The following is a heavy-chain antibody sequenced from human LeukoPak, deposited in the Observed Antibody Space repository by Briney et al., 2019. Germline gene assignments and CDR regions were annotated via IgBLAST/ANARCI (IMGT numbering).Heavy chain of an antibody. D-gene: IGHD2-21*02. Sequence: PSETLSLTCTVSGGSISTSNYYWGWIRQPPGKGLEWIGNIFYSGSTYYSPSLRSRVTISVDTSKNQFSLKLSSVTAADTAVYYCARGGVAVVVTEKSAFDIWGQGTMVTVS. V-gene: IGHV4-39*07. CDR2: IFYSGST. J-gene: IGHJ3*02. CDR1: GGSISTSNYY. CDR3: ARGGVAVVVTEKSAFDI.